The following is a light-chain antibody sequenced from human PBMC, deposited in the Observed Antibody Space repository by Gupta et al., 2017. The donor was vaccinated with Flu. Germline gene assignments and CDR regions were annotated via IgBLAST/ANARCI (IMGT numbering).Light chain of an antibody. J-gene: IGLJ2*01. V-gene: IGLV2-14*01. CDR3: SSGTSSSTLV. CDR1: SSEIGSYNY. Sequence: SITISCTGTSSEIGSYNYVSWYQQHTGKAHKLLVYDVTKRPAGVANRFSGSKSGDTASLTISGLQAEDEADYYCSSGTSSSTLVFGGGTKLTVL. CDR2: DVT.